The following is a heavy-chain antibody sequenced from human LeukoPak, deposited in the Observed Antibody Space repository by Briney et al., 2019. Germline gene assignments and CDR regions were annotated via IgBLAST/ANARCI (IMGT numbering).Heavy chain of an antibody. CDR3: AREHAFDI. CDR2: IYYSGST. J-gene: IGHJ3*02. V-gene: IGHV4-59*01. CDR1: GGSFSGYY. Sequence: SETLSLTCAVYGGSFSGYYWSWIRQPPGKGLEWIGYIYYSGSTNYNPSLKSRVTISVDTSKNQFSLKLSSVTAADTAVYYCAREHAFDIWGQGTMVTVSS.